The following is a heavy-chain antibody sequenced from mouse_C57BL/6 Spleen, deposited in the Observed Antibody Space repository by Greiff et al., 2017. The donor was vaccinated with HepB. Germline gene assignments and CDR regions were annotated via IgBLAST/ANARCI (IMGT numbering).Heavy chain of an antibody. J-gene: IGHJ4*01. CDR3: AMAYSNIYYYAMDY. CDR2: IYPGDGDT. CDR1: GYAFSSSW. V-gene: IGHV1-82*01. Sequence: QVQLQQSGPELVKPGASVKISCKASGYAFSSSWMNWVKQRPGKGLEWIGRIYPGDGDTNYNGKFKGKATLTADKSSSTAYMQLRSLTSEDSAVYFCAMAYSNIYYYAMDYWGQGTSVTVSS. D-gene: IGHD2-5*01.